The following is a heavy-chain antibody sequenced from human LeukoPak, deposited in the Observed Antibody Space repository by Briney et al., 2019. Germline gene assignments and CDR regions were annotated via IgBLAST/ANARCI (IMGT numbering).Heavy chain of an antibody. Sequence: GGSLRLSCAASGFTFDDYAMHWVRQAPGKGLEWVSGISWNSGSIGYADSAKGRFTISRDNAKNSLYLQMNSLRAEDTALYYCAKEDNYGMDVWGQGTTVTVSS. CDR2: ISWNSGSI. V-gene: IGHV3-9*01. CDR3: AKEDNYGMDV. D-gene: IGHD5-24*01. CDR1: GFTFDDYA. J-gene: IGHJ6*02.